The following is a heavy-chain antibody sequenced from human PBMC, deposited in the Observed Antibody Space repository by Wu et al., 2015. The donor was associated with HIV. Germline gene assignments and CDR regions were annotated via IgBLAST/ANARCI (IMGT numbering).Heavy chain of an antibody. D-gene: IGHD3-22*01. J-gene: IGHJ4*02. Sequence: QVQLVQSGAEVKKPGASVKVSCKASGYTFTSYDINWVRQATGQGLEWMGWMNPNSGNTGYAQKFQGRVTMTRNTSISTAYMELSSLRSEDTAVYYCARGTYYYDSSGYSKPTYYFDYWGQGTLVTVSS. CDR3: ARGTYYYDSSGYSKPTYYFDY. V-gene: IGHV1-8*01. CDR1: GYTFTSYD. CDR2: MNPNSGNT.